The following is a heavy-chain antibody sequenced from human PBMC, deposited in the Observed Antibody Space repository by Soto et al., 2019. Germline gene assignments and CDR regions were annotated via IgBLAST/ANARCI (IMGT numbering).Heavy chain of an antibody. V-gene: IGHV4-4*02. CDR3: ARRAAAGHYYYYGMDV. Sequence: SETLSLTCAVSGGSISSSNWCSWVRQPPGKGLEWIGEIYHSGSTNYNPSLKSRVTISVDKSKNQFSLKLSSVTAADTAVYYCARRAAAGHYYYYGMDVWGQGTTVTVSS. J-gene: IGHJ6*02. D-gene: IGHD6-13*01. CDR2: IYHSGST. CDR1: GGSISSSNW.